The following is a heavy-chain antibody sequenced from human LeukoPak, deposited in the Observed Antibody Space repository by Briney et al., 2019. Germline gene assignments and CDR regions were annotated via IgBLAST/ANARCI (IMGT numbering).Heavy chain of an antibody. D-gene: IGHD1-26*01. J-gene: IGHJ4*02. V-gene: IGHV4-4*07. CDR2: IYSSGST. Sequence: PSETLSLTCIVSGRSISGDYWSWITQSAGKGLEWIGRIYSSGSTVYNPSLKSRVAMSVDTSENQFSLRLSSVAAADSAVYYCVGVAPALGANYFDYWGQGTLVTVSS. CDR1: GRSISGDY. CDR3: VGVAPALGANYFDY.